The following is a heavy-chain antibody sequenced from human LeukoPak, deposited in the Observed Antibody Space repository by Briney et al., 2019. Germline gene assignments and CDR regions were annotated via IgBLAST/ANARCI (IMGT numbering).Heavy chain of an antibody. CDR3: ARGRMGSSSSHNWFDP. Sequence: SETLSLTCAVYGGSFSGYYWSWIRQPPGKGLEWIGEINHSGNTNYNPSLKSRVTISVDTSKNQFSLKLSSVTAADTAVYYCARGRMGSSSSHNWFDPWGQGTLVTVSS. D-gene: IGHD6-13*01. CDR2: INHSGNT. V-gene: IGHV4-34*01. J-gene: IGHJ5*02. CDR1: GGSFSGYY.